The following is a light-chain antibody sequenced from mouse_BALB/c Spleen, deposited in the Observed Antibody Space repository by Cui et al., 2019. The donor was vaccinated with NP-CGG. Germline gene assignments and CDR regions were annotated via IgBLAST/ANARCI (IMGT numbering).Light chain of an antibody. V-gene: IGLV1*01. CDR2: GTN. J-gene: IGLJ1*01. CDR1: TGAVTNSNY. Sequence: QAVVTHESAPTTSPGETVTLTCRSNTGAVTNSNYANWVQEKPDHLFTGLIGGTNNRAPGVPTRFSGSLIGDEAALTITGAQTEDEAIYFCALWYSNHWVFGGGTKLTVL. CDR3: ALWYSNHWV.